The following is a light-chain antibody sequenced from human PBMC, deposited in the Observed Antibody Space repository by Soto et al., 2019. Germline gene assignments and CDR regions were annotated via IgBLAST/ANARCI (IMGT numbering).Light chain of an antibody. CDR1: SSDVGGYNS. CDR3: CSYAGTYTWV. J-gene: IGLJ3*02. Sequence: QSALTQPRSVSGSPGQSVTISCTGTSSDVGGYNSVSWYQQYPGKAPKLMIYDVSKRPSGVPDRFSGSKSGNAASLTLSGLQAEYEAHYYCCSYAGTYTWVFGGGTKLTVL. V-gene: IGLV2-11*01. CDR2: DVS.